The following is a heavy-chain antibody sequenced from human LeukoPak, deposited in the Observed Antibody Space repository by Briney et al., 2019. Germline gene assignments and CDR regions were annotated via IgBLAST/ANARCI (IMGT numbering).Heavy chain of an antibody. CDR3: AKARYYDSSGLGQH. Sequence: GGSLRLSCAASGFTFSSYAMSWVRQAPGKGLEWVSAISGSSGSTYYADSVKGRFTISRDNSKNTLYLQMNSLRAEDTAVYYCAKARYYDSSGLGQHWGQGTLVTVSS. J-gene: IGHJ1*01. CDR2: ISGSSGST. V-gene: IGHV3-23*01. CDR1: GFTFSSYA. D-gene: IGHD3-22*01.